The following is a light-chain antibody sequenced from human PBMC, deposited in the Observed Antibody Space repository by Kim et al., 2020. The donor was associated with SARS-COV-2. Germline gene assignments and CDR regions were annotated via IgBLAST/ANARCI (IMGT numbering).Light chain of an antibody. CDR3: QSYDSSLSGSV. Sequence: QRVTMSCTGSSSKIGADYDVHGYQQLPGTAPKLLIYGNSNRPSGVPDRFSGSKSGTSASLAITGLQAEDEADYYCQSYDSSLSGSVFGGGTQLTVL. CDR1: SSKIGADYD. V-gene: IGLV1-40*01. CDR2: GNS. J-gene: IGLJ3*02.